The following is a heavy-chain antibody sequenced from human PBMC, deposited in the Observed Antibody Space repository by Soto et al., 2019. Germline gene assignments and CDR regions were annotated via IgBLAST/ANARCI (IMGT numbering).Heavy chain of an antibody. CDR2: ISYDGSNK. Sequence: GGSLRLSCAASGFTFSSYAMHWVRQAPGKGLEWVAVISYDGSNKYYADSVKGRFTISRDNSKNTLYLQMNSLRAEDTAVYYCARDANIDDHGDYASPAPVDVWGQGTTVTVSS. D-gene: IGHD4-17*01. CDR3: ARDANIDDHGDYASPAPVDV. CDR1: GFTFSSYA. J-gene: IGHJ6*02. V-gene: IGHV3-30-3*01.